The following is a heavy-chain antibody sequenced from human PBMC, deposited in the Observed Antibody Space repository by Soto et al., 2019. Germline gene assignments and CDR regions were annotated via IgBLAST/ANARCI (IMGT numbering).Heavy chain of an antibody. D-gene: IGHD3-10*01. CDR1: GFTFSSYG. CDR3: AQGSGSYYYYYYGMDV. V-gene: IGHV3-30*18. Sequence: GGSLRLSCAASGFTFSSYGMHWVRQAPGKGLEWVAVISYDGSNKYYADSVKGRFTISRDNSKNTLYLQMNSLRAEDTAVYYCAQGSGSYYYYYYGMDVWGQGTTVTVSS. CDR2: ISYDGSNK. J-gene: IGHJ6*02.